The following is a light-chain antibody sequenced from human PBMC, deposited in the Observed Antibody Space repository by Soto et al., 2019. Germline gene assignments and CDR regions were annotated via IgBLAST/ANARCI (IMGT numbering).Light chain of an antibody. J-gene: IGLJ1*01. CDR2: SNN. V-gene: IGLV1-44*01. Sequence: QSALTQPPSASGTPGQRVTIFCSGSSSNIRSNTVNWYQQLPGAAPKLLIYSNNQRPSGVPDRFSGSKSGTSASLAISGLQSEDEADYYCAAWDDSLNVHYVFGTGTKVTV. CDR3: AAWDDSLNVHYV. CDR1: SSNIRSNT.